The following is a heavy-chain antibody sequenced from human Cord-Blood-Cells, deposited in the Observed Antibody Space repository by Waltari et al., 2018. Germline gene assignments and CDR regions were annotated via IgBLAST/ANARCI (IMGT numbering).Heavy chain of an antibody. CDR2: INPNSGGT. Sequence: QVQLVQSGAEVKKPGASVKVYCKASGYTFTGYYMHWVRQAPGQGLEWRGWINPNSGGTNYAQKFQGRVTMNRDTSISTAYMELSRLRSDDTAVYDCAGSIRLGYFSSTSCQDDAFDIWGQGTMVTVSS. D-gene: IGHD2-2*01. CDR1: GYTFTGYY. J-gene: IGHJ3*02. V-gene: IGHV1-2*02. CDR3: AGSIRLGYFSSTSCQDDAFDI.